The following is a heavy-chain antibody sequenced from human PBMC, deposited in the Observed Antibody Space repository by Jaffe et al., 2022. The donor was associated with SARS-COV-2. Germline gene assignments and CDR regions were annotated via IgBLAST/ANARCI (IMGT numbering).Heavy chain of an antibody. J-gene: IGHJ6*02. Sequence: QVQLVESGGGVVQPGRSLRLSCAASGFTFSSYGMHWVRQAPGKGLEWVAVISYDGSNKYYADSVKGRFTISRDNSKNTLYLQMNSLRAEDTAVYYCAKDRRYSSGSMDVWGQGTTVTVSS. V-gene: IGHV3-30*18. CDR3: AKDRRYSSGSMDV. CDR2: ISYDGSNK. D-gene: IGHD6-19*01. CDR1: GFTFSSYG.